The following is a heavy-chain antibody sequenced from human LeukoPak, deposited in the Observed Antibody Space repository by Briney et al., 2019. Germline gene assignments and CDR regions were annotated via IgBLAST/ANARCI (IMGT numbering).Heavy chain of an antibody. D-gene: IGHD5-12*01. CDR3: ARGIEWLRYLEY. CDR2: INPSGGST. Sequence: ASVKVSCKAPGYAFTSYYMHWVRQAPGQGLEWVGIINPSGGSTSYAQKFQGRVTMTRDTSTNTVYVELSSLRSEDTAVYYCARGIEWLRYLEYWGQGTLVTVSS. CDR1: GYAFTSYY. V-gene: IGHV1-46*01. J-gene: IGHJ4*02.